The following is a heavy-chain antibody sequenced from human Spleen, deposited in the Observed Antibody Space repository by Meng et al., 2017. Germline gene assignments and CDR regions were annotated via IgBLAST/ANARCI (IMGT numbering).Heavy chain of an antibody. CDR1: GYTFSSYY. J-gene: IGHJ6*02. CDR2: INPSGGST. Sequence: ASVKVSCKASGYTFSSYYMHWVRQAPGQGLEWMGIINPSGGSTTYAQKFQGRVAMTSDTSTSTVYMELSSLRSEDTAVYYGARSKSRMDVWGQGTTVTVSS. V-gene: IGHV1-46*01. CDR3: ARSKSRMDV.